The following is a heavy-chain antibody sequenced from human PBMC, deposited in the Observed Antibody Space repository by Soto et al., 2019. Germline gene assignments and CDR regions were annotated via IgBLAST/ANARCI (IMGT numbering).Heavy chain of an antibody. J-gene: IGHJ5*02. V-gene: IGHV1-18*01. CDR3: ARGGYCSGGSCYSWAPNWFDP. Sequence: ASVKVSCKASGYTFTSYGISWVRQAPGQGLVWMGWINADNGNTNYAQKFQGRVTMTRNTSTSTAYMELSSLRSDDTAVYYCARGGYCSGGSCYSWAPNWFDPWGQGTLVTVSS. D-gene: IGHD2-15*01. CDR2: INADNGNT. CDR1: GYTFTSYG.